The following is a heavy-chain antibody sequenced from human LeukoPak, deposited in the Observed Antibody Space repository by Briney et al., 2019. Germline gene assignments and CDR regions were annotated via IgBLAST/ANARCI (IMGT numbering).Heavy chain of an antibody. V-gene: IGHV1-46*01. CDR1: GYTFTSYY. CDR3: ARVSSGLERWYYFDY. J-gene: IGHJ4*02. CDR2: INPSGGST. Sequence: ASVKVSCKASGYTFTSYYMHWVRQAPGQGLEWMGIINPSGGSTSYAQKFQGRVTMTSDTSTSTVYMELSSLRSEDTAVYYCARVSSGLERWYYFDYWGQGTLVTVSS. D-gene: IGHD6-19*01.